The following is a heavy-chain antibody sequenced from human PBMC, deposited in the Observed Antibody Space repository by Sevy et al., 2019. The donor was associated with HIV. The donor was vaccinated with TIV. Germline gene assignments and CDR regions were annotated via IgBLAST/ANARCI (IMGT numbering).Heavy chain of an antibody. CDR3: ARQITLVQGVLASDWFDS. CDR1: GGTFSSHR. V-gene: IGHV1-69*13. D-gene: IGHD3-10*01. J-gene: IGHJ5*01. CDR2: IVPMFGTA. Sequence: ASVKVSCQASGGTFSSHRFTWVRQAPGQGLECLGSIVPMFGTADYAQMFEGRVTITADESTRTAYMELTSLKSDDTAVYYCARQITLVQGVLASDWFDSWGQGTLVTVSS.